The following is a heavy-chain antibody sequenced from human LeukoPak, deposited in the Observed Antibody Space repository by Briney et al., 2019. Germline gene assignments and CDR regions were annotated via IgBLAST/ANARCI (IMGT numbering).Heavy chain of an antibody. J-gene: IGHJ4*02. CDR3: ARLLNPNDY. D-gene: IGHD1-14*01. CDR1: GGTFSSYA. CDR2: IIPIFGIA. Sequence: SVKVSCKASGGTFSSYAISWVRQAPGQGLEWTGRIIPIFGIANYAQKFQGRVTITADKSTSTAYMELSSLRSEDTAVYYCARLLNPNDYWGQGTLVTVSS. V-gene: IGHV1-69*04.